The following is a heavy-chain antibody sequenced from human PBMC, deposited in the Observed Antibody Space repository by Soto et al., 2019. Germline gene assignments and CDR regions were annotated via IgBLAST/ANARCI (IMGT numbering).Heavy chain of an antibody. Sequence: QVQLVESGGGVVQPGRSLRLSCAASGFTFSNYAMHWVRQAPGKGLEWVAFISYDGSSKYYADSVKGRFTISRDNSKKTLYLQMNSLRVEDTAVYYCAREDDSFADWGQGTLVTVSS. CDR3: AREDDSFAD. CDR2: ISYDGSSK. J-gene: IGHJ4*02. V-gene: IGHV3-30-3*01. CDR1: GFTFSNYA.